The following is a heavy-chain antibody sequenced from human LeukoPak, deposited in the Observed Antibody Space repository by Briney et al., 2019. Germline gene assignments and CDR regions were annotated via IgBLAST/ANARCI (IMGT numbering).Heavy chain of an antibody. V-gene: IGHV3-23*01. D-gene: IGHD2-2*01. J-gene: IGHJ4*02. CDR3: AKDRSKYQLQRTPDY. Sequence: ETLSLTCTVSGGSISSSSYYWGWIRQAPGKGLEWVSAISGSGGSTYYADSVKGRFTISRDNSKNTLYLQMNSLRAEDTAVYYCAKDRSKYQLQRTPDYWGQGTLVTVSS. CDR2: ISGSGGST. CDR1: GGSISSSSYY.